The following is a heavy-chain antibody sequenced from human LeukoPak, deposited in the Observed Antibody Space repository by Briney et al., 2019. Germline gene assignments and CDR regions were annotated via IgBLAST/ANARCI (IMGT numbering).Heavy chain of an antibody. CDR2: IYYSGST. J-gene: IGHJ6*03. V-gene: IGHV4-31*03. CDR3: ARVRLGDYMDV. Sequence: PSETLSLTCTVSGGSISSGGYYWSWIRQHPGKGLEWIGYIYYSGSTYYNPSLKSRVTISVDTSKNQFSLKLSSVTAADTAVYYCARVRLGDYMDVWGKGTTVTVSS. D-gene: IGHD3-16*01. CDR1: GGSISSGGYY.